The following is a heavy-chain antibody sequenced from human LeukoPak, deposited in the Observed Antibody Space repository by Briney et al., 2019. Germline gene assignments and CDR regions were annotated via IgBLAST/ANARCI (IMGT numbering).Heavy chain of an antibody. CDR1: GGSSSGYY. CDR3: ARVGSGSYLNYYYFMDV. Sequence: SETLSLTCAVYGGSSSGYYWSWIRQPPGKGLEWIGEINHSGSTNYNPSLKSRVAISVDTSKNQFSLKLSAVTAADTAVYYCARVGSGSYLNYYYFMDVWGKGTTVTVSS. CDR2: INHSGST. D-gene: IGHD1-26*01. V-gene: IGHV4-34*01. J-gene: IGHJ6*03.